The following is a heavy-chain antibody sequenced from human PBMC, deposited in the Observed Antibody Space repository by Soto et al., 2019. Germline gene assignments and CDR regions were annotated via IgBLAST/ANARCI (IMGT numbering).Heavy chain of an antibody. CDR2: IFYTGSS. V-gene: IGHV4-39*01. J-gene: IGHJ4*02. CDR1: CDYISSSRYY. D-gene: IGHD2-15*01. Sequence: PLVPLSLTCSVACDYISSSRYYCGWIRQPPGKGLEWIGSIFYTGSSYYNPSLKSRLTISLDTSKNQFSLRLTSVTAADTAVYYCMSYCSGGSCRKGFDYWGQGTQVTVSS. CDR3: MSYCSGGSCRKGFDY.